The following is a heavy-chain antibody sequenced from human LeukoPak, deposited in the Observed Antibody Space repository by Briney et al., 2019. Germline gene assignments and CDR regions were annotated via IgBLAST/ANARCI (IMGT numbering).Heavy chain of an antibody. Sequence: PGGSLRLSCAGAGFTFTTYSMNWVRQAPGKGLEWVSSISSSGSYRYYADSVKGRFTTSRDNAKKSLYLQMNSLRAEDTAVYYCAKCSGGSYYHSDDYWGQGTLVTVSS. V-gene: IGHV3-21*01. J-gene: IGHJ4*02. CDR2: ISSSGSYR. CDR3: AKCSGGSYYHSDDY. CDR1: GFTFTTYS. D-gene: IGHD2-15*01.